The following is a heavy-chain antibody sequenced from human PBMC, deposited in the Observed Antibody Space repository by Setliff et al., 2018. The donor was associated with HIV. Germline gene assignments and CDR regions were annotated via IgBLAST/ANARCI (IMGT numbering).Heavy chain of an antibody. CDR1: GYLFTGYY. CDR3: SLRLSSVTAEDTAVYRCARPHSGRGGGAWFDP. V-gene: IGHV1-2*02. D-gene: IGHD6-19*01. Sequence: GASVKVSCKASGYLFTGYYMHWVRQAPGQGLEWMGWINVNSGGTKYAQKFQGRVTMTRDTSISTAYMEVSSLRSDDTANNEISLRLSSVTAEDTAVYRCARPHSGRGGGAWFDPWGQGIQVTVSS. J-gene: IGHJ5*02. CDR2: INVNSGGT.